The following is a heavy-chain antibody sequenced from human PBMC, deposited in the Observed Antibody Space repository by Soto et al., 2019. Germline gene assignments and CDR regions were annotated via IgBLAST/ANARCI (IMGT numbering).Heavy chain of an antibody. D-gene: IGHD1-1*01. CDR1: GFAFSSYW. CDR3: ARDRGYFLLDN. CDR2: IKEDGSEK. Sequence: PGGSLRLSCAASGFAFSSYWMTWVRQAPGKGLEWVAKIKEDGSEKYYVDSVKGRFTISRDSAKNSLYLEMNSLRAEDTAVYYCARDRGYFLLDNWGQGALVTVSS. J-gene: IGHJ4*02. V-gene: IGHV3-7*01.